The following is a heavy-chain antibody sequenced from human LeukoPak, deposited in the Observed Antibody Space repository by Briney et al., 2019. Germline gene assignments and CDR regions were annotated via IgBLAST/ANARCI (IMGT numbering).Heavy chain of an antibody. CDR2: ISGSGGST. D-gene: IGHD6-13*01. Sequence: GGSLRLSCEASGFTSSSYAMSWVRQAPGKGLEWVSAISGSGGSTDYADSVKGRFTISRDNSKNTLFLQMYSLRAEDTAVYYCAKDRYRAAAGTFDYWGQGTLVTVSS. CDR1: GFTSSSYA. J-gene: IGHJ4*02. V-gene: IGHV3-23*01. CDR3: AKDRYRAAAGTFDY.